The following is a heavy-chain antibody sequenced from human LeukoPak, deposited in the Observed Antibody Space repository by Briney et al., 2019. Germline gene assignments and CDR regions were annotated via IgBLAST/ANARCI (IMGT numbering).Heavy chain of an antibody. Sequence: ASVKVSCKASGYTFTSYDINWVQQATGQGLEWMGWMNPNSGNTGYAQKFQGRVTMTRNTSISTAYMELSSLRSEDTAIYYCARIRDGYNDAYDIWGQGTVVTVPS. CDR2: MNPNSGNT. CDR1: GYTFTSYD. V-gene: IGHV1-8*01. CDR3: ARIRDGYNDAYDI. J-gene: IGHJ3*02. D-gene: IGHD5-24*01.